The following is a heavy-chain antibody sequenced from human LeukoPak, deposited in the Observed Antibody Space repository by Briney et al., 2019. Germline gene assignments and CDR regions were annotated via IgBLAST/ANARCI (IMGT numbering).Heavy chain of an antibody. Sequence: SETLSLTCAVSGGSISSGGYSWSWIRQSPGKGLEWIGYIYHSGSTYYNPSLKSRVTISVDRSKNQFSLKLSSVTAADTAVYYCARMPFGGNWFDPWGQGTLVTVSS. V-gene: IGHV4-30-2*06. CDR1: GGSISSGGYS. J-gene: IGHJ5*02. CDR2: IYHSGST. CDR3: ARMPFGGNWFDP. D-gene: IGHD3-16*01.